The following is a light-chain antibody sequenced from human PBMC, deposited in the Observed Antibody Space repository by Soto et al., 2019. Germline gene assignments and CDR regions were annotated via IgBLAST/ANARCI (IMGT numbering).Light chain of an antibody. V-gene: IGKV1-5*03. CDR2: KAS. J-gene: IGKJ1*01. CDR1: QSIGSR. CDR3: QHYNSYSGT. Sequence: DIPMTQSPSTLSASVGDRVTITCRASQSIGSRLAWYQQKPGKAPKLLIYKASSLESGVPSRFSGSGSGTEFTLTISSLQPDDFATYYCQHYNSYSGTFGQGTKVEIK.